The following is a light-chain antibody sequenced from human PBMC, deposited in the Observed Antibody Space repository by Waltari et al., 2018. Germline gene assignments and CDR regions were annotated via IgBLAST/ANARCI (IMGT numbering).Light chain of an antibody. V-gene: IGKV2-28*01. CDR3: MQSLRALWT. CDR1: QSLLHSNGYNY. CDR2: LGS. J-gene: IGKJ1*01. Sequence: DIVVTQSPLSLPVTPGEPASISCRSSQSLLHSNGYNYLDWYLQKPGQSPQLLIYLGSNRASGVPDRFSGSGSGTDFTLKISRVEAEDVGVYYCMQSLRALWTFGQGTKVKIK.